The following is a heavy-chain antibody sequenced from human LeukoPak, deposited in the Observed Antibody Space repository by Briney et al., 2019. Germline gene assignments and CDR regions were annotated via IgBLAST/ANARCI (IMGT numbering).Heavy chain of an antibody. CDR3: ASKGEYYYDTSGYYNYFDY. J-gene: IGHJ4*02. D-gene: IGHD3-22*01. CDR1: GGSINSYY. Sequence: SETLSLTCTVAGGSINSYYWSWIRQPAGKGLEWIGEINHTGSTNYNPSLKSRVTISADTSKNQFSLNLNSVTAADTAVYYCASKGEYYYDTSGYYNYFDYWGQGTLVTVSS. V-gene: IGHV4-34*01. CDR2: INHTGST.